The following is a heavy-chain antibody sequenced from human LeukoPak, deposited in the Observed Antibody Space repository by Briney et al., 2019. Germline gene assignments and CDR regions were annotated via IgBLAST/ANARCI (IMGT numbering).Heavy chain of an antibody. D-gene: IGHD2-2*02. J-gene: IGHJ4*02. CDR3: ARDLLHCSSTSCYTRLRSPLQY. Sequence: GGSLRLSCAASGFTFSSYSRNWVRLARGKGLEWVSCISSSSYIYYADSVKGRFTISRDNAKNSLYLQMNSLRAEDTAVYYCARDLLHCSSTSCYTRLRSPLQYWGQGTLVTVSS. V-gene: IGHV3-21*01. CDR2: ISSSSYI. CDR1: GFTFSSYS.